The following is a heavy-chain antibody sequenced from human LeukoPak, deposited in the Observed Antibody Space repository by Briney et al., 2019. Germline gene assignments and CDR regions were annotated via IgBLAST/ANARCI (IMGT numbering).Heavy chain of an antibody. V-gene: IGHV1-2*02. Sequence: ASVKVSCKASGYTFTGYYMHWVRQAPGQGLEWMGWINPNSGGTNCAQKFQGRVTMTRDTSISTAYMELSRLRSDDTAVYYCARSSSFSQTSDYWGQGTLVTVSS. J-gene: IGHJ4*02. CDR2: INPNSGGT. D-gene: IGHD2/OR15-2a*01. CDR3: ARSSSFSQTSDY. CDR1: GYTFTGYY.